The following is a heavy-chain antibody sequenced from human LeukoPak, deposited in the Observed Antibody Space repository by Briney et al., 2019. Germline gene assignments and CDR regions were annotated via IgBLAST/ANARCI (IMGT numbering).Heavy chain of an antibody. J-gene: IGHJ4*02. Sequence: PGGSLRLSCVASGFTFSSYAMNWVRQAPGKGLEWVSGISGSGGSTNYADSVKGRFTISRDNSKNTLYLQMNSLKAEDTAVYYCARERGRGRDSPWFDYWGQGTLVTVSS. V-gene: IGHV3-23*01. CDR1: GFTFSSYA. CDR2: ISGSGGST. D-gene: IGHD1-26*01. CDR3: ARERGRGRDSPWFDY.